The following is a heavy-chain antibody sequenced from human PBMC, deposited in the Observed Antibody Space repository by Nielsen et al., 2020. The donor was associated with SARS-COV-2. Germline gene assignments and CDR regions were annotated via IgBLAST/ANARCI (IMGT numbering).Heavy chain of an antibody. J-gene: IGHJ4*02. V-gene: IGHV3-21*01. CDR1: GFTFSSYS. Sequence: GGSLRLSCAASGFTFSSYSMNWVRQAPGKGLEWVSSISSSSSYIYYADSVKGRFTISRDNAKNSLYLQMNSLRAEDTAVYYCARGSEVVVITSNLDYWGQGTLVTVSS. CDR2: ISSSSSYI. D-gene: IGHD3-22*01. CDR3: ARGSEVVVITSNLDY.